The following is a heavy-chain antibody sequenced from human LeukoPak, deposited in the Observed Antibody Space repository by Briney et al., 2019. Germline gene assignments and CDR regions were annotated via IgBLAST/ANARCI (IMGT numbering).Heavy chain of an antibody. J-gene: IGHJ5*02. CDR2: INHSGST. CDR1: AGSFSGYY. CDR3: ARGLNCSSTSCYLHWFDP. Sequence: PSETLSLTCAVYAGSFSGYYWSWIRQPPGKGLEWIGEINHSGSTNYNPSLKSRVTISVDTSKNQFSLKLSSVTAADTAVYYCARGLNCSSTSCYLHWFDPWGQGTLVTVSS. V-gene: IGHV4-34*01. D-gene: IGHD2-2*01.